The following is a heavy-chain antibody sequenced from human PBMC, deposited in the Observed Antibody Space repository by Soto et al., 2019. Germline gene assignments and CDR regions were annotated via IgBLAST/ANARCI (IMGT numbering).Heavy chain of an antibody. V-gene: IGHV3-33*01. CDR2: IWYDGTNE. J-gene: IGHJ6*02. Sequence: QPGGSLRLSCAASGFIFSNFGMHWVRQAPGKGLEWVAVIWYDGTNEYYADSVKGRFTISKDYSKNTLYLQMNSLRAEDTAVYYCARDDIPGIAVSTYGMDVWGQGTTVTVSS. CDR3: ARDDIPGIAVSTYGMDV. CDR1: GFIFSNFG. D-gene: IGHD6-19*01.